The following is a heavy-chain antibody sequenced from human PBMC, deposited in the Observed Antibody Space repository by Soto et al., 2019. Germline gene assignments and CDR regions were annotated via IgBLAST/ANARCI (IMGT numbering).Heavy chain of an antibody. D-gene: IGHD3-3*01. J-gene: IGHJ3*02. V-gene: IGHV3-20*04. CDR3: ARMGFLEWLFDAFDI. CDR2: INWNGGST. CDR1: GFTFGDYG. Sequence: GGSLRLSCAASGFTFGDYGMSWVRQAPGKGLEWVSGINWNGGSTGYADSVKGRFTTSRDNAKNSLYLQMNSLRAEDTALYYCARMGFLEWLFDAFDIWGQGTMVTVSS.